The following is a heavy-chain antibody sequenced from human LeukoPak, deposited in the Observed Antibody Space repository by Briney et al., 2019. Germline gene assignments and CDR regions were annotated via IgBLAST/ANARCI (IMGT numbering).Heavy chain of an antibody. V-gene: IGHV4-59*01. CDR3: ARDMNSGYYNFDY. Sequence: SETLSLTCSVSDDSITMYYWTWIRQPPGKGLEWIGYVDHTGSTNFNPSLNGRVSISRDTTKNLFSLRLRSVTAADTAVYFCARDMNSGYYNFDYWGQGTLVTVSS. CDR2: VDHTGST. D-gene: IGHD3-3*01. CDR1: DDSITMYY. J-gene: IGHJ4*02.